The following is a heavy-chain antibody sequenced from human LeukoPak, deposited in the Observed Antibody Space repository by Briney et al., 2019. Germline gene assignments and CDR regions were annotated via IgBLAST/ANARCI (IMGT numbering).Heavy chain of an antibody. V-gene: IGHV4-39*01. CDR1: GGSISSSSYY. J-gene: IGHJ4*02. CDR3: ARRTAYDSTNFAY. D-gene: IGHD3-22*01. Sequence: SETLSLTCTVSGGSISSSSYYWGWIRQPPGKGLEWIRSIYYSGSTYYNPSLKSRVTISVATSNNQFSLKPRSVTAADTAVYYCARRTAYDSTNFAYWGQGTLVTVSP. CDR2: IYYSGST.